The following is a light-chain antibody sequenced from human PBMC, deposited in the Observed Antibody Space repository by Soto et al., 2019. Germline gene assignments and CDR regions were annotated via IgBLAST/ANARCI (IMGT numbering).Light chain of an antibody. Sequence: EIVITQSPATLSVSPGERATLSCRASHSVSSNLAWYQQKPGQAPRLLIYDASTREAGIPAGFSGSGSGTDFTLTISSLQSEDFAVDYCQQYNNWTRTFGQGTKVDIK. J-gene: IGKJ1*01. CDR1: HSVSSN. CDR3: QQYNNWTRT. V-gene: IGKV3-15*01. CDR2: DAS.